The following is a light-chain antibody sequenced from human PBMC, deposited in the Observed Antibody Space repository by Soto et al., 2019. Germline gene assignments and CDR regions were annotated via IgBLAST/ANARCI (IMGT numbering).Light chain of an antibody. CDR1: QSVSSSY. J-gene: IGKJ1*01. Sequence: EIVLTQSPGTLSLSPGERATLSCRASQSVSSSYLAWYQQKPGQAPRLLIYGASSRATVIPDRFRGSGSVTDFTLTISRLEPEAFAVYYCQQYGTSTWTFGQGTKVEIK. CDR3: QQYGTSTWT. CDR2: GAS. V-gene: IGKV3-20*01.